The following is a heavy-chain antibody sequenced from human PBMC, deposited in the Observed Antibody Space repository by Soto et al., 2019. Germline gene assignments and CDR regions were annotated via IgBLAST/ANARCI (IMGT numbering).Heavy chain of an antibody. Sequence: QLQLQESGPGLVKPSETLSLTCTVSGGSISSSSYYWGWIRQPPGKGLEWIGSIYYSGSTYYNPCIRSRVNISVDTSKNQFSLKLSSVTAADTDVYYCARLRGGYCSGGSCYSDAHFDYWGQGTLVTVSS. CDR1: GGSISSSSYY. CDR3: ARLRGGYCSGGSCYSDAHFDY. J-gene: IGHJ4*02. D-gene: IGHD2-15*01. V-gene: IGHV4-39*01. CDR2: IYYSGST.